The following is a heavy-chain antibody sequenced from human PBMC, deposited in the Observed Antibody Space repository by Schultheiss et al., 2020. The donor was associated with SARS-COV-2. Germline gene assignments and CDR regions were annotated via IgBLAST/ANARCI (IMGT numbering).Heavy chain of an antibody. CDR2: IFHTGIT. V-gene: IGHV4-34*12. Sequence: SETLSLTCAVYGGSFSGCFWSWIRQSPGKGLEWIGDIFHTGITNYNPSLKNRVIISIQTSKNQLSLRMTSVTAADTAVYYCARHILTGNFGYWGQGSLVTVSS. CDR3: ARHILTGNFGY. CDR1: GGSFSGCF. D-gene: IGHD3-9*01. J-gene: IGHJ4*02.